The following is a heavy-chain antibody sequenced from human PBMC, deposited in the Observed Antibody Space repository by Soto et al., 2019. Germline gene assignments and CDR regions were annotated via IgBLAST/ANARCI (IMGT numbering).Heavy chain of an antibody. CDR1: GFTFSNYW. CDR3: ARANLGLRWATNAFDI. CDR2: IGPGGRDK. Sequence: EVQLVDSGGGLVQPGGSLRLSCAASGFTFSNYWMNWVRQSPARGLEWVASIGPGGRDKYYVESVRGRFTISRDNAENSLYLQMNTLGPEDTAVYHCARANLGLRWATNAFDIWGQGTKVTVSP. J-gene: IGHJ3*02. D-gene: IGHD2-2*01. V-gene: IGHV3-7*01.